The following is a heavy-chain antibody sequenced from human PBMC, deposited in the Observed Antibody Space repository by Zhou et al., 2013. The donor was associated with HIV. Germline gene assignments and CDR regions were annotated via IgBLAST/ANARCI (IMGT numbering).Heavy chain of an antibody. CDR2: IDHGGST. D-gene: IGHD4-17*01. CDR1: GASFTGYF. CDR3: AVTTMTQWXPRXSKRYFQY. V-gene: IGHV4-34*01. J-gene: IGHJ4*02. Sequence: QVQLQQWGAGLLKPSETLSLTCAVYGASFTGYFWSWIRQPPGKGLEWIGEIDHGGSTSYNPSLKSRVTISVDTSKNQFSLKLSSVTAADTAVYYCAVTTMTQWXPRXSKRYFQYWGQGTLVTVSS.